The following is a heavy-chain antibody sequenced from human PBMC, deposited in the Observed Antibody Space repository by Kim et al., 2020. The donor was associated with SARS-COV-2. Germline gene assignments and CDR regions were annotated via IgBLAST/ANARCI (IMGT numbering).Heavy chain of an antibody. CDR1: GGSFSGYY. CDR3: ARGPRGYSYGIFDY. V-gene: IGHV4-34*01. J-gene: IGHJ4*02. D-gene: IGHD5-18*01. Sequence: SETLSLTCAVYGGSFSGYYWSWIRQPPGKGLEWIGEINHSGSTNYNPSLKSRVTISVDTSKNQFSLKLSSVTAADTAVYYCARGPRGYSYGIFDYWGQGT. CDR2: INHSGST.